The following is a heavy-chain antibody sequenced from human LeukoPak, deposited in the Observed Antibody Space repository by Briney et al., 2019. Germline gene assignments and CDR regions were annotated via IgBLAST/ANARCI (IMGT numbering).Heavy chain of an antibody. D-gene: IGHD3-10*01. J-gene: IGHJ4*02. V-gene: IGHV1-69*13. CDR3: ARDRGAQLLWFGESTNYYFDY. CDR1: GGTFSSYA. CDR2: IIPIFGTA. Sequence: ASVKVSCKACGGTFSSYAISWVRQAPGQGLEWMGGIIPIFGTANYAQKFQGTVTITADESTSTAYMELSSLRSEDTAVYYCARDRGAQLLWFGESTNYYFDYWGQGTLVTVSS.